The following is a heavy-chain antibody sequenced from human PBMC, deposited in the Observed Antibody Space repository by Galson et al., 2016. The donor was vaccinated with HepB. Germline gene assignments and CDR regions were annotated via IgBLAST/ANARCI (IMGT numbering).Heavy chain of an antibody. CDR3: ARVDSRYWYFDL. J-gene: IGHJ2*01. CDR1: GDTFKSYT. D-gene: IGHD2-15*01. V-gene: IGHV1-18*01. Sequence: SVKVSCKASGDTFKSYTFSWVRRAPGQGLEWMGWISPYTGNTDYAQNFQGRVTMTTDTSTSTAYMELRSLRSDDTAVYYCARVDSRYWYFDLWGRGTLVTVSS. CDR2: ISPYTGNT.